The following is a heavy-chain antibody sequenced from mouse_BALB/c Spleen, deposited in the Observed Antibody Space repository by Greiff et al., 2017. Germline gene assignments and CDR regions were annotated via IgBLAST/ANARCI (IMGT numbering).Heavy chain of an antibody. V-gene: IGHV5-12-1*01. J-gene: IGHJ3*01. Sequence: DVKLVESGGGLVKPGGSLKLSCAASGFAFSSYDMSWVRQTPEKRLEWVAYISSGGGSTYYPDTVKGRFTISRDNAKNTLYLQMSSLKSEDTAMYYCARHYYGSSSWFAYWGQGTLVTVSA. CDR3: ARHYYGSSSWFAY. CDR1: GFAFSSYD. CDR2: ISSGGGST. D-gene: IGHD1-1*01.